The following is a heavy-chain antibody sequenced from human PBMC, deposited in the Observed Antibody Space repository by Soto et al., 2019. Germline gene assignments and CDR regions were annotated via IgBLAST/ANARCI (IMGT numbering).Heavy chain of an antibody. Sequence: ASVKVSCKASGYTFTGYYMHWVRQAPGQGLEWMGWINPNSGGTNYAQKFQGRVTMTRDTSISTAYMELSRLRSDDTAVYYRARSRPCSGGSCYLSWFDYWGQGTLVTVSS. V-gene: IGHV1-2*02. D-gene: IGHD2-15*01. CDR3: ARSRPCSGGSCYLSWFDY. CDR2: INPNSGGT. CDR1: GYTFTGYY. J-gene: IGHJ4*02.